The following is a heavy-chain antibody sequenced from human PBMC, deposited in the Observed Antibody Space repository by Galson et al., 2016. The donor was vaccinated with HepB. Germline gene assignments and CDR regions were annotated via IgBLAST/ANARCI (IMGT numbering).Heavy chain of an antibody. D-gene: IGHD2-15*01. V-gene: IGHV3-23*01. CDR1: GFISSKFA. CDR3: AKDLTVTLHWFDP. J-gene: IGHJ5*02. Sequence: SLRLSCAASGFISSKFAMSWVRQAPGKGLEWVSSMSASGGTFYADSVKGRFTISRDNFKNMVYLQQNSLRAEDTAVYYCAKDLTVTLHWFDPWGQGTLVTVSS. CDR2: MSASGGT.